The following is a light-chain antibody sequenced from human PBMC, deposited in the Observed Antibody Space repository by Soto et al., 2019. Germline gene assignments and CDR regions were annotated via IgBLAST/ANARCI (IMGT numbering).Light chain of an antibody. J-gene: IGKJ1*01. V-gene: IGKV3-20*01. CDR1: QSASSSY. Sequence: EIVLTQTPGTLSLSPGERATLSCRASQSASSSYLAWYQQKPGQAPRLLIYGASSRATGIPDRFSGSGSGTDFTLTNSRLEPEDFEVYYCQQYGSSRTFGQGTKVEIK. CDR3: QQYGSSRT. CDR2: GAS.